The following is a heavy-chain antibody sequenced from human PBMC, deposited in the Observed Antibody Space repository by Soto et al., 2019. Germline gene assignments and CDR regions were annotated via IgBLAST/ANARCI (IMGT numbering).Heavy chain of an antibody. D-gene: IGHD5-18*01. V-gene: IGHV4-61*01. J-gene: IGHJ6*02. CDR3: ARGGDRYGPDYYGMDV. CDR2: IYDTGSG. Sequence: PSETLSLTCTVSGDSVSGSSYYWSWIRQPPGKGLEWIGYIYDTGSGNYNPSLRSRLTMSPDTSKNQFSLNLRSVTPADTAVYYCARGGDRYGPDYYGMDVWGQGTTVTVS. CDR1: GDSVSGSSYY.